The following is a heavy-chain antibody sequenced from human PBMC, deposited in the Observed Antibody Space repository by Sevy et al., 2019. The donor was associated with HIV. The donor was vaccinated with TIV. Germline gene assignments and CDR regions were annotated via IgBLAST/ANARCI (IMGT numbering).Heavy chain of an antibody. CDR3: AREGCTKPHDY. D-gene: IGHD2-8*01. V-gene: IGHV3-15*01. J-gene: IGHJ4*02. CDR1: GFTFSNAW. CDR2: IKSKTDGGTT. Sequence: GGSLRLSCAASGFTFSNAWMSWVRQAPGKGLEWVGRIKSKTDGGTTDYAAPVKGRFTISRDDSKNTLYLQMNSLRPEDTAVYYCAREGCTKPHDYWGQGTLVTVSS.